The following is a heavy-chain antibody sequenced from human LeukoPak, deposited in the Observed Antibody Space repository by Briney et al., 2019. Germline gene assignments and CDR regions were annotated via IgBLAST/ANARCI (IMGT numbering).Heavy chain of an antibody. J-gene: IGHJ6*01. D-gene: IGHD3-10*01. Sequence: PRPSLTPSCAASGVTLSSYEMNWVRQAPGKGLEWVSYISTSGRTIYYAIPVKGQFTISTNHTKNSMYMQRNSMRANPTAIYYSARDGVLLWFGEPYSMVVWGQGTTVTVSS. CDR2: ISTSGRTI. CDR3: ARDGVLLWFGEPYSMVV. V-gene: IGHV3-48*03. CDR1: GVTLSSYE.